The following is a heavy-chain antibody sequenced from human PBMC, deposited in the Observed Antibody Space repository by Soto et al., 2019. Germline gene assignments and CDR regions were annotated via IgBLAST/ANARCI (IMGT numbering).Heavy chain of an antibody. D-gene: IGHD6-25*01. Sequence: PSETLSLTCTVSGGSISSGYYYWSWIRQPPGKGLEWIGYIYYSGSTYYNPSLKSRVTISVDTSKNQFSLKLSSVTAADTAVYYCARVPDSSVLWFDPFGQGTLLTFSS. CDR3: ARVPDSSVLWFDP. V-gene: IGHV4-30-4*01. J-gene: IGHJ5*02. CDR2: IYYSGST. CDR1: GGSISSGYYY.